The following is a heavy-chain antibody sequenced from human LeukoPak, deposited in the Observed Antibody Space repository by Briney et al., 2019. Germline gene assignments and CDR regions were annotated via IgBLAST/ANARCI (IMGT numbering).Heavy chain of an antibody. D-gene: IGHD5-18*01. Sequence: SETLSLTCAVYGGSFSGYYWSWIRQPPGKGLEWIGEINHSGSTNYNPSLKSRVTISVDTSKNQFSLKLSSVTAADTAVYYCARGRYSYALKTDYYYYYGMDVWGQGTTVTVSS. J-gene: IGHJ6*02. CDR2: INHSGST. CDR1: GGSFSGYY. CDR3: ARGRYSYALKTDYYYYYGMDV. V-gene: IGHV4-34*01.